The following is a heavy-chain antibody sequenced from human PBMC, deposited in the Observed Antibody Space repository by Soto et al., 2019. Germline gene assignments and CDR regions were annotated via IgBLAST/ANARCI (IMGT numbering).Heavy chain of an antibody. J-gene: IGHJ4*02. V-gene: IGHV4-30-2*03. Sequence: SETLSLTCAVSGGSISSGGYSWSWIRQPPGKGLEWIGSIYYSGSTYYNLSLKSRVTISVDTSKNQFSLKLSSVTAADTAVYFCARRPGYCSGDSCLIDYWGQGTLVTVSS. CDR1: GGSISSGGYS. CDR2: IYYSGST. D-gene: IGHD2-15*01. CDR3: ARRPGYCSGDSCLIDY.